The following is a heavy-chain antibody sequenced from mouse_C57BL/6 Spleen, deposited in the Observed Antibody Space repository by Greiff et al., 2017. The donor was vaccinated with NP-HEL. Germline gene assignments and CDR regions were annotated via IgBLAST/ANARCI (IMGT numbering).Heavy chain of an antibody. CDR2: IDPSDSYT. V-gene: IGHV1-69*01. CDR3: ARATVDSWAMDY. Sequence: QVQLKQPGAELVMPGASVKLSCKASGYTFTSYWMHWVKQRPGQGLEWIGEIDPSDSYTNYNQKFKGKSTLTVDKSSSTAYMQLSSLTSEDSAVYYCARATVDSWAMDYWGQGTSVTVSS. J-gene: IGHJ4*01. D-gene: IGHD3-2*01. CDR1: GYTFTSYW.